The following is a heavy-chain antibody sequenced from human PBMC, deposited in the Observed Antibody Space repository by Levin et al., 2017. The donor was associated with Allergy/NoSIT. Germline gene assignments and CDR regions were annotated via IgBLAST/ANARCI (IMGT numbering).Heavy chain of an antibody. Sequence: LSLTCAASGFTFDDYAMHWVRQAPGKGLEWVSGISWNSGKIDYADSVKGRFTISRDSAKNSLYLQMNSLRAEDTALYYCAKGADSSGSANVFDIWGQGTMVTVSS. V-gene: IGHV3-9*01. CDR3: AKGADSSGSANVFDI. J-gene: IGHJ3*02. CDR2: ISWNSGKI. CDR1: GFTFDDYA. D-gene: IGHD3-22*01.